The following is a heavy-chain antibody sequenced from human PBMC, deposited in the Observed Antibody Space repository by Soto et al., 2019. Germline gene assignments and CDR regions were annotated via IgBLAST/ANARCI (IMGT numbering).Heavy chain of an antibody. Sequence: ASVKVSCKASGYTFTSYAMHWVRQAPGQRLEWMGWINAGNGNTKYSQKFQGRVTITRDTSASTAYMELSSLRSEDTAVYYCARSFPELPPRYVLDYWGQGTLVTVSS. CDR1: GYTFTSYA. J-gene: IGHJ4*02. CDR2: INAGNGNT. V-gene: IGHV1-3*01. CDR3: ARSFPELPPRYVLDY. D-gene: IGHD3-10*01.